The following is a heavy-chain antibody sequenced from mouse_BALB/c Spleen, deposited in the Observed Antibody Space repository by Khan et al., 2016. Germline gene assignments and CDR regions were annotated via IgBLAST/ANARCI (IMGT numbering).Heavy chain of an antibody. J-gene: IGHJ4*01. V-gene: IGHV9-3-1*01. CDR3: ARRRIYDGYYDAMDY. CDR2: INTYTGEP. CDR1: GYTFTNYG. Sequence: QIQLVQSGPELKKPGETVKISCKASGYTFTNYGMNWVKQAPGKGLKWMGWINTYTGEPTYADDFKGRFAFSLETAASTAYWQINNLKNEDTATYFCARRRIYDGYYDAMDYWGQGTSVTVSS. D-gene: IGHD2-3*01.